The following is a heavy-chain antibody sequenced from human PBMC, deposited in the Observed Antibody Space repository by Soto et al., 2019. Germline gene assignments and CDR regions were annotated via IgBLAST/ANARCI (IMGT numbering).Heavy chain of an antibody. Sequence: EVQLVESGGGLIQPGGSLRLSCVASGFNVSSDYMNWVRQAPGKGLEWVSVLSTTGFTSYADSVKGRFTISSDSSKNTLYLQMNSLRVEDTVVYYCVRDSETNRSWSLDYLGQGVLVTVSS. CDR3: VRDSETNRSWSLDY. J-gene: IGHJ4*02. V-gene: IGHV3-53*01. CDR1: GFNVSSDY. CDR2: LSTTGFT. D-gene: IGHD6-13*01.